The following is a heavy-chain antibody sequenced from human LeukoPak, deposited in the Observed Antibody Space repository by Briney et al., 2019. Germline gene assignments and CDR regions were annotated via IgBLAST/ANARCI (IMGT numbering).Heavy chain of an antibody. Sequence: PGGFLRLSCAASGFTFSSYSMNWVRQAPGKGLEWVSSISSSSSYIYYADSVKGRFTISRDNAKNSLYLQMNSLRAEDTAVYYCARDGSDSTGYYYALWGQGTLVTVSS. CDR3: ARDGSDSTGYYYAL. D-gene: IGHD3-22*01. J-gene: IGHJ4*02. CDR1: GFTFSSYS. V-gene: IGHV3-21*01. CDR2: ISSSSSYI.